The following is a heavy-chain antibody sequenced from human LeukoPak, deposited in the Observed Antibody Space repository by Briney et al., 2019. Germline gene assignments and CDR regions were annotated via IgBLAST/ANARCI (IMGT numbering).Heavy chain of an antibody. CDR3: MNPNHYGSGR. D-gene: IGHD3-10*01. V-gene: IGHV3-64D*06. CDR2: ISQNGDNT. Sequence: WGSLRLSCSVSGFXFSSYVFHWVRQAPGKGLESVSGISQNGDNTYYADSVKGRFTISKDNSENTLYLQMNSLRPEDTAVYYCMNPNHYGSGRWGQGTLVTVSS. J-gene: IGHJ4*02. CDR1: GFXFSSYV.